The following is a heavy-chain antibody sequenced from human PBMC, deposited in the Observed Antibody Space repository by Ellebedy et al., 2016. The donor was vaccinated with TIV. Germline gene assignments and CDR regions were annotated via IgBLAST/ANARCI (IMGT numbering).Heavy chain of an antibody. J-gene: IGHJ6*02. D-gene: IGHD4/OR15-4a*01. CDR3: ARVLRATSGMDV. CDR2: INPDSGGT. CDR1: GYTFTANY. Sequence: ASVKVSCKASGYTFTANYLHWVRQAPGQGLEWMGWINPDSGGTNLAQKFQGRVTMTRDTSINTAYRQLSRLESDDTAVYHCARVLRATSGMDVWGQGTTVTVS. V-gene: IGHV1-2*02.